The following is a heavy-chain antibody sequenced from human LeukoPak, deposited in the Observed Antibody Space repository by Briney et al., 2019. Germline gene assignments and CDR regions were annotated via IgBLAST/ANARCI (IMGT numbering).Heavy chain of an antibody. J-gene: IGHJ4*02. D-gene: IGHD3-10*01. V-gene: IGHV4-39*01. Sequence: SETLSLTCTVSGGSISSSSYYWGWIRQPPGKGLEWIGSIYYSGSTYYNPSLKSRVTISVDTSKNQFSLKLSSVTAADTAVYYCAESMVRGPFDYWGQGTLVTVSS. CDR3: AESMVRGPFDY. CDR2: IYYSGST. CDR1: GGSISSSSYY.